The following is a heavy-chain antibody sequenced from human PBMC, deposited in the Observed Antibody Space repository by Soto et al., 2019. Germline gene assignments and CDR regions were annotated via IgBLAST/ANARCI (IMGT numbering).Heavy chain of an antibody. CDR3: ATSRPWGELRAGWFDP. J-gene: IGHJ5*02. V-gene: IGHV4-39*01. CDR2: IYYSGST. CDR1: GGSISSSSYY. Sequence: QLQLQESGPGLVKPSETLSLTCTVSGGSISSSSYYWDWIRQPPGKGLEWIGSIYYSGSTSYNPSLKSRITISVYTSMNQFSLKLSSVTAADTAVYFCATSRPWGELRAGWFDPWGQGTLVTVSS. D-gene: IGHD3-16*01.